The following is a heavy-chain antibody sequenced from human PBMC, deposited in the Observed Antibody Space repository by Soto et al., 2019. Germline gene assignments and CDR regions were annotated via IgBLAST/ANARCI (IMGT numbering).Heavy chain of an antibody. CDR1: GGSVSSTYYY. V-gene: IGHV4-61*01. CDR3: ARGGYSGRLYYFDY. J-gene: IGHJ4*02. D-gene: IGHD2-15*01. Sequence: SETLSLTCCVSGGSVSSTYYYWSWIRQPPGKGLEWIGYIYYSGRTDYKSSLKSRVTISLDPSKNQVSLKFNSVTAADTAVYYCARGGYSGRLYYFDYWGLGTLVTVSS. CDR2: IYYSGRT.